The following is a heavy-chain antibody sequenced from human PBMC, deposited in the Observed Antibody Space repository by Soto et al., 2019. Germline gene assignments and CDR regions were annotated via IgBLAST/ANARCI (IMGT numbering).Heavy chain of an antibody. CDR2: MNPNGGNK. CDR1: GYTFTSYD. V-gene: IGHV1-8*01. D-gene: IGHD2-2*01. J-gene: IGHJ5*02. Sequence: QVQLVQSGAEVKKPGASVKVSCKTSGYTFTSYDINWVRQASEQGLEWMGGMNPNGGNKGYAQKFQGRVTMTRNTSINTAYMELNSLRSEDTAVYYCARGFSSTNLNWFGPWGLGTLVTVSS. CDR3: ARGFSSTNLNWFGP.